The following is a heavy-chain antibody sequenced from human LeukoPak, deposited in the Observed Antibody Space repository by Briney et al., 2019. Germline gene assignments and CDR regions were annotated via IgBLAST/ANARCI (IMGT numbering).Heavy chain of an antibody. CDR2: ISSSSSYI. Sequence: GGSLRLSCAASGFTFSSYSMNWVRQAPGKGLEWVSSISSSSSYIYYADSVKGRFTISRDNAKNSLYLQMNSLRAEDTAVYYCAKDPWTYYYDSSGYQIGYYFDYWGQGTLVTVSS. CDR1: GFTFSSYS. CDR3: AKDPWTYYYDSSGYQIGYYFDY. D-gene: IGHD3-22*01. V-gene: IGHV3-21*01. J-gene: IGHJ4*02.